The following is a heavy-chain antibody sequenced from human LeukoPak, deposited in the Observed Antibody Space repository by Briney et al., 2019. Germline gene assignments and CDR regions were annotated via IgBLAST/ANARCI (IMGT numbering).Heavy chain of an antibody. V-gene: IGHV3-30*02. J-gene: IGHJ6*02. CDR1: GFTFSSYG. CDR2: IRYDGSNK. Sequence: PGGSLRLSCAASGFTFSSYGMHWVRQAPGKGLEWVAFIRYDGSNKYYAGSVKGRFTISRDNSKNTLYLQMNSLRAEDTAVYYCAKSSVGAVAGKVYYYYGMDVWGQGTTVTVSS. CDR3: AKSSVGAVAGKVYYYYGMDV. D-gene: IGHD6-19*01.